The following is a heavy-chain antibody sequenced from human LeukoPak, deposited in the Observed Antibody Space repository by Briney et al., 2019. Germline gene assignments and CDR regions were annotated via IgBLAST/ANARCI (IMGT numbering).Heavy chain of an antibody. V-gene: IGHV1-69*13. CDR3: ACNQQLRENYFDY. Sequence: SVNVSCKASGGTFSSYAISWVRPATGQGLDWMGGIIPIFGTANYAQKFQGRVTITADESTSTAYMELSSLRSEDTAVYYCACNQQLRENYFDYWGQGTLVTVSS. J-gene: IGHJ4*02. CDR2: IIPIFGTA. CDR1: GGTFSSYA. D-gene: IGHD2-2*01.